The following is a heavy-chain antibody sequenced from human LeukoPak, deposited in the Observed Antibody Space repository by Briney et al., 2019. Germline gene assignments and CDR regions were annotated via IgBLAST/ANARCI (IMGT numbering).Heavy chain of an antibody. CDR2: ISYDGSNK. V-gene: IGHV3-30*04. CDR3: VRDRRRPQYYFDY. CDR1: GFTFSSYA. J-gene: IGHJ4*02. Sequence: GGSLRLSCAASGFTFSSYAMHWDRQAPGKGLERVAVISYDGSNKYYADSVKGRFTISRDNSKNTLYLQMNSLRAEDTAVYYCVRDRRRPQYYFDYWGQGTLVTVSS.